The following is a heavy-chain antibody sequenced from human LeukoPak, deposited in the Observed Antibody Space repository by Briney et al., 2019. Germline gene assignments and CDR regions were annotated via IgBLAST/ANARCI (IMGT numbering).Heavy chain of an antibody. J-gene: IGHJ3*02. CDR2: ISAYNGNT. Sequence: ASVKLSCKTSGYTFTNYGISWVRQAPGLGLEWVGWISAYNGNTNYAQKVQGRVTMTTDTSTSTAYMELRSLRFDDTAVYYCARDQSVRLLQTSSTYFKHVFAIWGQGSMVTVSS. D-gene: IGHD6-13*01. V-gene: IGHV1-18*01. CDR3: ARDQSVRLLQTSSTYFKHVFAI. CDR1: GYTFTNYG.